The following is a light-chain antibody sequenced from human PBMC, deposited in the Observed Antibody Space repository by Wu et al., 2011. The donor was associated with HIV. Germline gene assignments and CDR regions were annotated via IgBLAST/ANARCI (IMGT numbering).Light chain of an antibody. J-gene: IGKJ2*01. CDR2: DAS. CDR1: QSVSSY. V-gene: IGKV3-20*01. Sequence: EIVLTQSPATLSLSPGERATLSCRASQSVSSYLAWYQQKPGQAPRLLIYDASNRATGVPDRFSGSGSGTDFTLTISRLEPEDFAVYYCQHYGTSSYTFGQGTKLEIK. CDR3: QHYGTSSYT.